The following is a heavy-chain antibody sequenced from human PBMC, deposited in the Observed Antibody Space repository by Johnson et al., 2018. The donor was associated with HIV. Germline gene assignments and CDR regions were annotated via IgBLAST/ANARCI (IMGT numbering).Heavy chain of an antibody. CDR3: ARSRGPMRKDAFDI. V-gene: IGHV3-64*01. Sequence: EVQLVESGGGVVRPGGSLRLSCAVSGFTFSNFAMHWVRQAPGKGLEYVSAISSNGIGTYYANSVDGRFTISRDNDKNTLYLEMGSLRVEDMAVYYCARSRGPMRKDAFDIWGQGTKVTVSS. CDR1: GFTFSNFA. CDR2: ISSNGIGT. D-gene: IGHD3-10*01. J-gene: IGHJ3*02.